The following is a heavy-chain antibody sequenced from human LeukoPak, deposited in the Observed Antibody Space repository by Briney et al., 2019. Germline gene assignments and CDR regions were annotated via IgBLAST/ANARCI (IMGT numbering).Heavy chain of an antibody. Sequence: PSETLSLTCTVSGAFISSYYWSWIRQPAGKGLEWIGHMYIRGSTNYNPSLKSRVTMSVDTSKNQFSLKLTSVTAADTAVYYCTRDLELGFWGQGTLVIVST. V-gene: IGHV4-4*07. CDR2: MYIRGST. CDR3: TRDLELGF. J-gene: IGHJ4*02. D-gene: IGHD1-7*01. CDR1: GAFISSYY.